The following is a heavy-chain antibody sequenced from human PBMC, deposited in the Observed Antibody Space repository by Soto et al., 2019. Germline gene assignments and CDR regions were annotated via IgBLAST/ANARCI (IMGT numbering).Heavy chain of an antibody. J-gene: IGHJ6*02. V-gene: IGHV4-39*01. CDR1: GGSISSSSYY. Sequence: SETLSLTCTVSGGSISSSSYYWGWIRQPPGKGLEWIGSIYYSGSTYYNTSLKSRVTISVDTSKNQFSLKLSSVTAADTAVYYCASPSSSRNYYYYGMDVWGQGTKVTVSS. CDR3: ASPSSSRNYYYYGMDV. CDR2: IYYSGST. D-gene: IGHD6-6*01.